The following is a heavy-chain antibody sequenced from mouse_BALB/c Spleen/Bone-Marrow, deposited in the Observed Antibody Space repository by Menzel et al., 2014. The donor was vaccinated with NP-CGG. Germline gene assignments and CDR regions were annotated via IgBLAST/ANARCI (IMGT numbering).Heavy chain of an antibody. J-gene: IGHJ4*01. CDR2: INPDSSTI. CDR3: ARLGYYGTMDY. D-gene: IGHD1-1*01. V-gene: IGHV4-1*02. Sequence: AAEGVDSSGYWMSWVRQAPGKGLEWIGEINPDSSTINYTPSLKDKFIISRDNAKNTLYLQMSKVRSEDTALYYCARLGYYGTMDYWGQGTSVTVSS. CDR1: GVDSSGYW.